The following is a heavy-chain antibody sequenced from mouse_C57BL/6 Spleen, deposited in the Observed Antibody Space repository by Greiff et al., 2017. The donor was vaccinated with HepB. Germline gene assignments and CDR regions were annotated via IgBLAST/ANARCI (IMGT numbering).Heavy chain of an antibody. CDR3: ANYYYGSSYRDY. V-gene: IGHV1-81*01. Sequence: VQLQESGAELARPGASVKLSCKASGYTFTSYGISWVKQRTGQGLEWIGEIYPRSGNTYYNEKFKGKATLTADKSSSTAYMELRSLTSEDSAVYFCANYYYGSSYRDYWGQGTTLTVSS. D-gene: IGHD1-1*01. J-gene: IGHJ2*01. CDR1: GYTFTSYG. CDR2: IYPRSGNT.